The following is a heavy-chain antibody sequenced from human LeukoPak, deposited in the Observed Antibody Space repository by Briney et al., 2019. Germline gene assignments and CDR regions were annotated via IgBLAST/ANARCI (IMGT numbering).Heavy chain of an antibody. J-gene: IGHJ6*02. CDR1: GFTFSSYA. Sequence: PGGSLRLSCAASGFTFSSYAMHWVRQAPGKGLEWVAVISYDGSNKYYADSVKGRFTISRDNSKNTLYLQMNSLRAEDTAVYYCARDLLGTPTYYDILTGYYSHYYYYGMDVWGQGTTVTVSS. V-gene: IGHV3-30*04. CDR2: ISYDGSNK. CDR3: ARDLLGTPTYYDILTGYYSHYYYYGMDV. D-gene: IGHD3-9*01.